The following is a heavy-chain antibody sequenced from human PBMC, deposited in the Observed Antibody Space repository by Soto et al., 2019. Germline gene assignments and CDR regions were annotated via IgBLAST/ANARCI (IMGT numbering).Heavy chain of an antibody. CDR3: ARCIQGDYYYGMDV. Sequence: QAQLVQSGAEVRKPGASVKVSCKASGYTFYSHSISWVRQAPGQGLEWMGRINADSGNTQYAQKFRGRVTMTTDTPTTKVYMELTNLRSDDTAVYYCARCIQGDYYYGMDVWGQGTTVTVSS. D-gene: IGHD5-18*01. V-gene: IGHV1-18*01. J-gene: IGHJ6*02. CDR2: INADSGNT. CDR1: GYTFYSHS.